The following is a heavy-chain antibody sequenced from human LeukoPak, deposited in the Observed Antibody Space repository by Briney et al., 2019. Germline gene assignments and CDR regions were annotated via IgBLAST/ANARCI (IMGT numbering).Heavy chain of an antibody. CDR1: GGSFSGYY. D-gene: IGHD3-16*02. CDR3: ARETNRSPDY. CDR2: INHSGST. Sequence: SETLSLTCAVYGGSFSGYYWSWIRQPPGEGLEWIGEINHSGSTNYSPSLKSRVTISVDTSKNQFSLKLSSVTAADTAVYYCARETNRSPDYWGQGNLVTVSS. V-gene: IGHV4-34*01. J-gene: IGHJ4*02.